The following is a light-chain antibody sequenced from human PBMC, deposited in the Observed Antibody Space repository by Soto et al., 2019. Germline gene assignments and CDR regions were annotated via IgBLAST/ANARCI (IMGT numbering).Light chain of an antibody. CDR1: LSGSSN. J-gene: IGKJ1*01. CDR2: GAS. Sequence: EIVMTQSPATLSVSPGERATLSCRASLSGSSNLAWYQQKPGQAPMLLIYGASTRATGITARFSGSGSGTEFTLTISSLQSEDFAVYYWQQYNNWWTFGQGTKVEIK. CDR3: QQYNNWWT. V-gene: IGKV3-15*01.